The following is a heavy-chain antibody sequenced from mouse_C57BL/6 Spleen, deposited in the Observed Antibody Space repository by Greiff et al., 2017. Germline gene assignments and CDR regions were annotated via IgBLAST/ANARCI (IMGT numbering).Heavy chain of an antibody. Sequence: EVQLQESGPELVKPGASVKISCKASGYTFTDYWMDWVKQRHGKSLEWIGDINPYYGTTSYNQKFKGTATLTVDQSSSTAYMQLISLTSEDSAVYYCARSGLLYWYFDVGGTGTTVTVSS. CDR1: GYTFTDYW. D-gene: IGHD2-10*01. V-gene: IGHV1-39*01. J-gene: IGHJ1*03. CDR2: INPYYGTT. CDR3: ARSGLLYWYFDV.